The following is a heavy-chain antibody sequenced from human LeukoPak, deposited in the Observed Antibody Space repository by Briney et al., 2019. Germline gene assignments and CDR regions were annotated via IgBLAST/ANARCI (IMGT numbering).Heavy chain of an antibody. V-gene: IGHV1-2*02. Sequence: ASVKVSCKASGYTFTGYYMHWVRQAPGQGLEWMGWINPNSGGTNYAQKFQGRVTITRNTSISTAYMELSSLRSEDTAVYYCARARGASSIAAAGTLTFWGQGTMVTVSS. J-gene: IGHJ3*01. CDR3: ARARGASSIAAAGTLTF. D-gene: IGHD6-13*01. CDR2: INPNSGGT. CDR1: GYTFTGYY.